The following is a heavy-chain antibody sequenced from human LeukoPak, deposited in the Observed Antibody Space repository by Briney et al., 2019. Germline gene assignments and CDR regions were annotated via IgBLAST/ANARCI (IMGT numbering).Heavy chain of an antibody. CDR1: GFTFDDYS. CDR3: AKPSAAYYFDY. CDR2: ISGSGGST. V-gene: IGHV3-23*01. J-gene: IGHJ4*02. D-gene: IGHD3-3*01. Sequence: GRSLRLSCAASGFTFDDYSMHWVRQAPGKGLEWVSAISGSGGSTYYADSVKGRFTISRDNSKNTLYLQMNSLRAEDTAVYYCAKPSAAYYFDYWGQGTLVTVSS.